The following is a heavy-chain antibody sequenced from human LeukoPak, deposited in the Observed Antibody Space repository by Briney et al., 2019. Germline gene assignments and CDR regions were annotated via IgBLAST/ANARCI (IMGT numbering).Heavy chain of an antibody. CDR3: ARDLYGTDYYGSGSYYLEWGYYYYYYYGMDV. J-gene: IGHJ6*02. CDR2: INPDSGGT. V-gene: IGHV1-2*02. CDR1: GYTFTGYY. Sequence: GASVKVSCKASGYTFTGYYIHWVRQAPGQGLEWMGWINPDSGGTNYAQKFQGRVTMTRDTSISTAYMELSRLRSDDTAVYYCARDLYGTDYYGSGSYYLEWGYYYYYYYGMDVWGQGTTVTVSS. D-gene: IGHD3-10*01.